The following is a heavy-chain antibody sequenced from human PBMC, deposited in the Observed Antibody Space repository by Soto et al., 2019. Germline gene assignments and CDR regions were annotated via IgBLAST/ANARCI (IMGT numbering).Heavy chain of an antibody. CDR1: GYTFTSYD. Sequence: ASVKVSCKASGYTFTSYDINWVRQATGQGLEWMGWMNPNSGNTGYAQKFQGRVTMTRNTSISTAYMELSSLRSEDTAVYYCARGGVVVAATPLDYWGQGTLVTVSS. CDR3: ARGGVVVAATPLDY. CDR2: MNPNSGNT. D-gene: IGHD2-15*01. V-gene: IGHV1-8*01. J-gene: IGHJ4*02.